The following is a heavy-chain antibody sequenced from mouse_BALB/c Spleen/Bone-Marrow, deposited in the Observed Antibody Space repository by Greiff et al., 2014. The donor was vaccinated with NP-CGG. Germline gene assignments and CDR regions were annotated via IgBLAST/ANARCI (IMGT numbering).Heavy chain of an antibody. CDR2: IDPYNGGT. CDR1: GYAFTSYN. J-gene: IGHJ2*01. CDR3: ARYFDYDYFDY. V-gene: IGHV1S135*01. Sequence: VQLKQPGPELVKPGAPVKVSCKASGYAFTSYNMYWVKQSHGKSLEWIGYIDPYNGGTYYNQKFKGKATLTVDKSSSTAYMHLNSLTSEDSALYYCARYFDYDYFDYWGQGTTLTVSS. D-gene: IGHD2-4*01.